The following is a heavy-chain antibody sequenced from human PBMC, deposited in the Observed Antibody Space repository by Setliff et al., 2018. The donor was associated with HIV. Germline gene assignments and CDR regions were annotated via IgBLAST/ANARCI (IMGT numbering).Heavy chain of an antibody. J-gene: IGHJ4*02. CDR2: ISWNRGTI. CDR3: ARGPTSRYFDWSFSGARGTFNY. D-gene: IGHD3-9*01. Sequence: GGSLRLSCAASGFTLDNYAMSWVRQRPGEGLEWVASISWNRGTIAYADSVKGRFTISRDNSKNTVYLQINSLRAEDTAVYYCARGPTSRYFDWSFSGARGTFNYWGQGTLVTVSS. CDR1: GFTLDNYA. V-gene: IGHV3-9*01.